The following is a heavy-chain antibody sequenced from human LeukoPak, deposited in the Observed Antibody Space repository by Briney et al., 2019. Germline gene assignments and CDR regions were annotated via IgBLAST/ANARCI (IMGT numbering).Heavy chain of an antibody. D-gene: IGHD3-10*01. CDR2: ISTSSSYI. CDR3: ATTYYYGSGSYSERYFDY. V-gene: IGHV3-21*04. Sequence: GGSLRLSCSAYGFTFSSYSMNWVRQAPGKGLEWVSFISTSSSYIYYADSVKGRFTISRDNAKNSLCLEMNSLRAEDTAVYYCATTYYYGSGSYSERYFDYWGQGTLVTVSS. CDR1: GFTFSSYS. J-gene: IGHJ4*02.